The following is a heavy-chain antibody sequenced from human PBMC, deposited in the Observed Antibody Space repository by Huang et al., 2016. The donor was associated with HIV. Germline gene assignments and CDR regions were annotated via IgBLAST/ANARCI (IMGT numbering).Heavy chain of an antibody. V-gene: IGHV1-3*01. Sequence: QVQLVQSGAEVEKPGASVNLSCKASGFNFLTYALHWVRQAPGQRLEWMGWINGDGLTKYSQKFQGRGTSTRDRSASTVYVDFKSLTYEDTAVYYCARDKEAGTPFFDPWGQGTLVTVSS. CDR1: GFNFLTYA. CDR2: INGDGLT. J-gene: IGHJ5*02. D-gene: IGHD6-19*01. CDR3: ARDKEAGTPFFDP.